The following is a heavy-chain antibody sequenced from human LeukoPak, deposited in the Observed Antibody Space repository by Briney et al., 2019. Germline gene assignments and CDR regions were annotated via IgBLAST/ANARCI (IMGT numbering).Heavy chain of an antibody. CDR3: AKRITTVRGVILKPLFDY. J-gene: IGHJ4*02. CDR2: ISGSGGST. V-gene: IGHV3-23*01. Sequence: AGGSLRLSCAASGFTFSSYAMSWVRQAPGKGLEWVSAISGSGGSTYYADSVKGRFTISRDNSKNTLYLQMNSLRAEDTAVYYCAKRITTVRGVILKPLFDYWGQGTLVTVSS. D-gene: IGHD3-10*01. CDR1: GFTFSSYA.